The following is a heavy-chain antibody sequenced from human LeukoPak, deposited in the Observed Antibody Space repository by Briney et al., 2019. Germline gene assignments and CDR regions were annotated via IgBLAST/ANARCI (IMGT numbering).Heavy chain of an antibody. J-gene: IGHJ5*02. CDR1: CGSISSSSYY. V-gene: IGHV4-39*01. CDR2: IYYSGST. D-gene: IGHD2/OR15-2a*01. Sequence: PSETLSLTRTVSCGSISSSSYYWGWIRQPPGKGLEWIGSIYYSGSTYYNPSLKSRVTISVDTSKNQFSLKLSSVTAADTAVYYCARRANTWFDPWGQGTLVTVSS. CDR3: ARRANTWFDP.